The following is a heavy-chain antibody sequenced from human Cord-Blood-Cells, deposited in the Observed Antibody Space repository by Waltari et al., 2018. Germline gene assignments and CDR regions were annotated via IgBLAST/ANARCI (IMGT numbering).Heavy chain of an antibody. CDR3: ARATGTTYYFDY. CDR2: IIPILGIA. J-gene: IGHJ4*02. CDR1: GGTCSSYA. V-gene: IGHV1-69*09. D-gene: IGHD1-1*01. Sequence: QVQLVQSWAEVKKPGVSVKVSCEVSGGTCSSYAISCVRQAPGQGLEWMGRIIPILGIANYAQKFQGRVTITADKSTSTAYMELSSLRSEDTAVYYCARATGTTYYFDYWGQGTLVTVSS.